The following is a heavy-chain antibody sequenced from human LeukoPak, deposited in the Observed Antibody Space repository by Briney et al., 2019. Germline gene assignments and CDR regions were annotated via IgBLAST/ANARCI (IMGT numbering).Heavy chain of an antibody. J-gene: IGHJ4*02. CDR3: ARELWSTY. CDR1: GVTFSSYW. CDR2: IKEDGSEK. Sequence: GGSLRLSCAVSGVTFSSYWMSWVRQAPGKGLEWVANIKEDGSEKYYVDSVKGRFTISRDNARNSLYLQMNGLRPEDTAVYYCARELWSTYWGQGTLVIVSS. V-gene: IGHV3-7*01. D-gene: IGHD3-16*01.